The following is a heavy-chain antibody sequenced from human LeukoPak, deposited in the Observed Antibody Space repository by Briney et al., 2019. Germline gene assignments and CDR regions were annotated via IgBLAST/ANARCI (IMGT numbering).Heavy chain of an antibody. V-gene: IGHV3-21*01. CDR2: ISSSSSYI. CDR1: GFTFSSYS. D-gene: IGHD3-10*01. CDR3: AVRQGGSGSFGHDY. J-gene: IGHJ4*02. Sequence: GGSLRLSCAASGFTFSSYSMNWVRQAPGKGLEWVSSISSSSSYIYYADSVKGRFTISRDNAKNSLYLQMNSLRAEDTAVYYCAVRQGGSGSFGHDYWGQGTLVTVSS.